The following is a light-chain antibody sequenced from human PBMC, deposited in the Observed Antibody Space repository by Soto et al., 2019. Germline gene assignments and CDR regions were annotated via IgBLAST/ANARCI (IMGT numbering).Light chain of an antibody. J-gene: IGKJ1*01. CDR1: QSISSW. V-gene: IGKV1-5*01. Sequence: DIQMTRSPSTLSASVGDRFTITCRASQSISSWLAWYQHKPGKAPKLLIYDASSLESGVPSRFSGSGSGTEFTLTISSLQPDDLATYYCQQYNRYPAFGQGTKVDIK. CDR3: QQYNRYPA. CDR2: DAS.